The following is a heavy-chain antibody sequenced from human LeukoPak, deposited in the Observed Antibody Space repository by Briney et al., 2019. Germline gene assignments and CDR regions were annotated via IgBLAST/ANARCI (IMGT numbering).Heavy chain of an antibody. D-gene: IGHD6-19*01. V-gene: IGHV3-23*01. CDR2: ISNNGGYT. Sequence: GGSLRLSCAASGFTFSSSAMSWVRQAPGKGLEWVSAISNNGGYTYYADSVKGRFTISRDNSKNTLYLQMNSLRAEDTAVYYCAKAPYSSGWHGGYYFDYWGQGTLVTVSS. CDR1: GFTFSSSA. J-gene: IGHJ4*02. CDR3: AKAPYSSGWHGGYYFDY.